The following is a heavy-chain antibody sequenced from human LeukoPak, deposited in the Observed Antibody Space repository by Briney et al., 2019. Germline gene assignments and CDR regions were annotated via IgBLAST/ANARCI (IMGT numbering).Heavy chain of an antibody. V-gene: IGHV1-18*01. CDR1: GYTFTSYG. Sequence: GASVKVSCKASGYTFTSYGISWVRQAPGQGLEWMGWVSAYNGNTNYAQKLQGRVTMTTDTSTSTAYMELGSLRSDDTAVYYCARGYCSSTSCLVRFLEWSSPFDPWGQGTLVTVSS. D-gene: IGHD2-2*01. CDR2: VSAYNGNT. J-gene: IGHJ5*02. CDR3: ARGYCSSTSCLVRFLEWSSPFDP.